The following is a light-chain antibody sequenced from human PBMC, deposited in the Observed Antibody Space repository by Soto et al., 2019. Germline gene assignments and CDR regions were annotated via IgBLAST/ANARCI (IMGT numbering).Light chain of an antibody. CDR3: QHYGGSPG. CDR2: AAS. V-gene: IGKV3-20*01. CDR1: QGVPNNY. J-gene: IGKJ3*01. Sequence: EIVLTQSPGTLSLSPGESATLTCRASQGVPNNYLAWYQQVPGQAPRLLIFAASNRAAGIPDRFSASGSGAIFTLTIDRLEPADSAVYYCQHYGGSPGFSPGTKVQIK.